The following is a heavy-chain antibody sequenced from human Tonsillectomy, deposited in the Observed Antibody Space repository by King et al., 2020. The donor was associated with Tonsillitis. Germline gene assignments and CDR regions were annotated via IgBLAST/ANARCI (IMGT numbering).Heavy chain of an antibody. CDR1: GFSLNNDRVG. D-gene: IGHD4-17*01. CDR2: IFSIDEK. CDR3: ARIYGDFTTVFDY. V-gene: IGHV2-26*01. J-gene: IGHJ4*02. Sequence: TLKESGPVLVKPTESLTLTCTVSGFSLNNDRVGVTWIRQPPGKALKWLAHIFSIDEKSYSTSLKSRPTMSKDTSKNQVVLTITNMDPVDTATYYCARIYGDFTTVFDYWGQGTLVTVSS.